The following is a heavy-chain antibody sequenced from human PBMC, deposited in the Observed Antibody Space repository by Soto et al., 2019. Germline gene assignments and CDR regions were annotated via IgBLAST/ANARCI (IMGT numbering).Heavy chain of an antibody. V-gene: IGHV3-23*01. CDR3: AKAREEYSSSHFDY. D-gene: IGHD6-6*01. CDR2: ISGSGGST. J-gene: IGHJ4*02. CDR1: GFTFSSYA. Sequence: LRLSCAASGFTFSSYAMSWVRQAPGKGLEWVSAISGSGGSTYYADSVKGRFTISRDNSKNTLYLQMNSLRAEDTAVYYCAKAREEYSSSHFDYWGQGTLVTVSS.